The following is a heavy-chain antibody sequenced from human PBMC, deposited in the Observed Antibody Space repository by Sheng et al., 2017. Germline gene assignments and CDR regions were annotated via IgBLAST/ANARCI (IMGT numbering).Heavy chain of an antibody. J-gene: IGHJ3*02. CDR1: GFRFDLYE. CDR3: ANLGKSVSYGDYRFPFDI. Sequence: EVQLVESGGDLVQPGGSLRLSCAASGFRFDLYEMNWVRQAPGKGLEWISYINHVGSTILYADSVEGRFTISRDNARNSLSLQMNSLRAEDTAVYYCANLGKSVSYGDYRFPFDIWGQGTMVAVSS. CDR2: INHVGSTI. D-gene: IGHD4-17*01. V-gene: IGHV3-48*03.